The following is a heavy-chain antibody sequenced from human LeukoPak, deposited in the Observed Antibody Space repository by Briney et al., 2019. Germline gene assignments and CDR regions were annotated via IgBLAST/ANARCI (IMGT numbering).Heavy chain of an antibody. J-gene: IGHJ6*02. CDR2: ISGSGGST. CDR1: GFTFSSYA. Sequence: GGSLRLSCAASGFTFSSYAMSWVRQAPGKGLEWVSAISGSGGSTYYADSVKGRFTISRDNSKNTLYLQMNSLRAEDTAVYYCAKDLLGYQLGYYYYGMDVWGQGTTVTVSS. D-gene: IGHD2-2*01. V-gene: IGHV3-23*01. CDR3: AKDLLGYQLGYYYYGMDV.